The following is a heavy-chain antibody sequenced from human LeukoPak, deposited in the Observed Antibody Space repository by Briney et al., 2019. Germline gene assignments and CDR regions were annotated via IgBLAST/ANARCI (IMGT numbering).Heavy chain of an antibody. CDR1: GFTFSSYS. D-gene: IGHD1-1*01. J-gene: IGHJ4*02. CDR2: ISSSSSYI. Sequence: PGGSLRLSCAASGFTFSSYSMNWVRQAPGKGLEWVSSISSSSSYIYYADSVKGRFTISRDNSKNTLYLQMNSLRAEDTAVYYCASGNWNDGRLFDYWGQGTLVTVSS. CDR3: ASGNWNDGRLFDY. V-gene: IGHV3-21*04.